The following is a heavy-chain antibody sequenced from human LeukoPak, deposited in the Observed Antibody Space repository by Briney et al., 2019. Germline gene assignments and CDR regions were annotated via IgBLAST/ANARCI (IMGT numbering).Heavy chain of an antibody. J-gene: IGHJ4*02. CDR2: ISSSGSTI. V-gene: IGHV3-48*03. CDR3: ARDQTPFY. CDR1: GFTFSSYE. Sequence: GGSLRLSCTASGFTFSSYEMNWVRQAPGKGLEWVSYISSSGSTIYYADSVKGRFTISRDNAKNSLYLQMSSLRVEDTAVYYCARDQTPFYWGQGTLVTVSS.